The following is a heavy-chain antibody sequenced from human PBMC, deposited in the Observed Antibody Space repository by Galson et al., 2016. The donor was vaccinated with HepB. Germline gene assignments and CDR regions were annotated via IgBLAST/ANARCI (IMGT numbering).Heavy chain of an antibody. CDR1: GYTFSTDW. Sequence: QSGAEVKKPGESLKISCKGSGYTFSTDWIGWVRQLPGKGLEWMGVICPHDSDTRYSPSFQGQVTISADKSVSTAYLQWSSLKASDTAMYFCARRGGATYGDWGQGTLVTVSS. D-gene: IGHD4/OR15-4a*01. V-gene: IGHV5-51*01. CDR2: ICPHDSDT. J-gene: IGHJ4*02. CDR3: ARRGGATYGD.